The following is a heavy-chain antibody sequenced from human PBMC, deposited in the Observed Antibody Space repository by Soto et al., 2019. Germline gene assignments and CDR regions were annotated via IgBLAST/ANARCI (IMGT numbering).Heavy chain of an antibody. CDR3: ARGTELAVLFDY. J-gene: IGHJ4*02. D-gene: IGHD2-21*01. CDR2: IIPILGIA. Sequence: QVQLVQSGAEVKKPGSSVKVSCKASGGTFSSYTISWVRQAPGQGLEWMGRIIPILGIANYAQKFQGRVTITADKSTSTAYMELSSLRSEDTAVYYCARGTELAVLFDYWGQGTLVTVSS. CDR1: GGTFSSYT. V-gene: IGHV1-69*02.